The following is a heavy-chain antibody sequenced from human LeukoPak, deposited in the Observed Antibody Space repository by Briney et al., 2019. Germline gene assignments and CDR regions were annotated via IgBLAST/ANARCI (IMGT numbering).Heavy chain of an antibody. Sequence: SETLSLTCAVYGGSFSGYYWSWIRQPPGKGLEWIGEINHTGSTDYNPSLKSRVTISVDTSKNQFSLKLSSVTAADTAVYYCARHLTYYYDSSGYWVFDYWGQGTLVTVSS. V-gene: IGHV4-34*01. CDR1: GGSFSGYY. J-gene: IGHJ4*02. CDR3: ARHLTYYYDSSGYWVFDY. D-gene: IGHD3-22*01. CDR2: INHTGST.